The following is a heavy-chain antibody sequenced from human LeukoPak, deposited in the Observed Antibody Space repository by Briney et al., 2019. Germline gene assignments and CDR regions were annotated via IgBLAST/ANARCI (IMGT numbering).Heavy chain of an antibody. J-gene: IGHJ4*02. CDR2: ISGSGGRT. Sequence: GGSLRLSCAASGFTFSSYAMSWVRQPPGKGGEWVSAISGSGGRTYYADSMKGRFTISTDNSKNTLYQQMNSMRGEDTAVYYCAKGIYYYDSSGYYDYWGQGTLVTVSS. CDR1: GFTFSSYA. D-gene: IGHD3-22*01. CDR3: AKGIYYYDSSGYYDY. V-gene: IGHV3-23*01.